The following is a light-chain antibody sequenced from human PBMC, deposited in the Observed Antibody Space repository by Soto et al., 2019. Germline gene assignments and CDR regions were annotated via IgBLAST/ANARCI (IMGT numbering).Light chain of an antibody. CDR2: DVS. Sequence: AIQLTQSPSSLSASVGDRVTITCRASQDIRGALAWYQQKPGKAPKILIYDVSTLESGVPPRFSGNSSGTDVTLAISSLHPVYFATYYSQQFNSYPITFGQGTRLGIQ. CDR3: QQFNSYPIT. J-gene: IGKJ5*01. V-gene: IGKV1-13*02. CDR1: QDIRGA.